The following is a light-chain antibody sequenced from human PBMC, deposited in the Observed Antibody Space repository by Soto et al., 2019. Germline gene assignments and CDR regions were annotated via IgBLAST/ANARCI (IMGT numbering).Light chain of an antibody. V-gene: IGLV4-69*01. CDR2: LNSDGSH. Sequence: QPVLTQSPSASASLGASVKLTCTLSSGHSSYAIAWPQQQPEKGPRYLMKLNSDGSHSKGDGIPDRFSGSSSGAERYLIISSLQSEDEADYYCQTWGTGIHVFGTGTKVTVL. J-gene: IGLJ1*01. CDR3: QTWGTGIHV. CDR1: SGHSSYA.